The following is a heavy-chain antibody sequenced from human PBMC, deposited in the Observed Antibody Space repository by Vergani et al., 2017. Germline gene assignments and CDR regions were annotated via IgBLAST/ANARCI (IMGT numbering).Heavy chain of an antibody. Sequence: EVQLLESGGGLVQPGGSLRLSCAASGFTFSSYAMSWVRQAPGKGLEWVSAISGSGGSTYYADSVKGRFTISRDKSKNTLYLQMNSLRAEDPAVYYCAKVGRGAVAVDSFDVWGQGTMVTVSS. CDR3: AKVGRGAVAVDSFDV. J-gene: IGHJ3*01. V-gene: IGHV3-23*01. CDR2: ISGSGGST. CDR1: GFTFSSYA. D-gene: IGHD6-19*01.